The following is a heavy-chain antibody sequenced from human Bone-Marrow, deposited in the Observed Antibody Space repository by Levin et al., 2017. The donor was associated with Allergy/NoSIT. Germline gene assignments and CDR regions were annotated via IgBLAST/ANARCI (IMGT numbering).Heavy chain of an antibody. CDR1: GASISSYY. J-gene: IGHJ4*02. CDR3: ARDGEGDFPPDIDY. D-gene: IGHD2/OR15-2a*01. V-gene: IGHV4-59*01. CDR2: IHHSGST. Sequence: SETLSLTCTVSGASISSYYWSWIRQPPGKRLEWIGNIHHSGSTNYNPSLKSRVTISVDTSKNQVSLTLTSVTAADTAVYFCARDGEGDFPPDIDYWGPGTLVTVSS.